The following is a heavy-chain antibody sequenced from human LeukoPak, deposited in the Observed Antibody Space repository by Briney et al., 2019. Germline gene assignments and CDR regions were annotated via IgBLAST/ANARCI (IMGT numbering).Heavy chain of an antibody. V-gene: IGHV1-69*05. J-gene: IGHJ3*02. CDR2: IIPIFGTA. Sequence: ASVKVSCKASGGTFSSYAISWVQQAPGQGLEWMGGIIPIFGTANYAQKFQGRVTITTDESTSTAYMELSSLRSEDTAVYYCARGFFRITIFGVVVGDAFDIWGQGTMVTVSS. CDR1: GGTFSSYA. D-gene: IGHD3-3*01. CDR3: ARGFFRITIFGVVVGDAFDI.